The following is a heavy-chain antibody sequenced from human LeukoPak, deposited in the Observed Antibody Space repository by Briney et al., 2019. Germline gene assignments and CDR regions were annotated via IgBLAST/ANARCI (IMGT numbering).Heavy chain of an antibody. J-gene: IGHJ4*02. Sequence: SETLSLTCTVSGGSISSSSYYWGWIRQPPGKGLEWIGSIYYSGSTYYNPSLKSRVTISVDTSKNQFSLKLSSVTAADTAVYYCAREVDGLVVVTAIPEYYFDYWGRGTLVTVSS. CDR2: IYYSGST. CDR1: GGSISSSSYY. D-gene: IGHD2-21*02. V-gene: IGHV4-39*02. CDR3: AREVDGLVVVTAIPEYYFDY.